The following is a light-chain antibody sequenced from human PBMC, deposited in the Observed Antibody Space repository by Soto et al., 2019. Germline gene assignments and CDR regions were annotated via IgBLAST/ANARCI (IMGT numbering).Light chain of an antibody. CDR2: GAS. CDR1: QTVSSSY. Sequence: EIVLTQSPGTLSLSPGERATLSCRASQTVSSSYLAWYQQTPGQAPSLLIYGASSRATGIPARFSGSGSGTDFTLTISRLEPEDFAVYYCQQFSSSQGFAFGPGTRVDIK. J-gene: IGKJ3*01. CDR3: QQFSSSQGFA. V-gene: IGKV3-20*01.